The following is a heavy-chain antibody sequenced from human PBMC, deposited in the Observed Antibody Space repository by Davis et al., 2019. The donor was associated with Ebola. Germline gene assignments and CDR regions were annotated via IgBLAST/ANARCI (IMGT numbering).Heavy chain of an antibody. V-gene: IGHV4-4*02. Sequence: SETLSLTCAVPGGSISSSNWWSWVRQPPGKGLEWIGEIYHSGSTNYNPSLKSRVTISVDKSKNQFSLKLSSVTAADTAVYYCARAVAGTLYYFDYWGQGTLVTVSS. CDR3: ARAVAGTLYYFDY. CDR2: IYHSGST. D-gene: IGHD6-19*01. J-gene: IGHJ4*02. CDR1: GGSISSSNW.